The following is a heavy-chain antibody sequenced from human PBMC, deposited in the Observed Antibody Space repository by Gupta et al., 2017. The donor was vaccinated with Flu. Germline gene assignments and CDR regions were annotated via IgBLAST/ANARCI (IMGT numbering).Heavy chain of an antibody. V-gene: IGHV3-48*03. Sequence: LVESGGGSVQTGGSLRLSCAASGFSFGSYEMNWVRQAPGKGLEWVAYISSGSSSIFYAESVEGRFTISRDNAKNSLSLQIYSLRADDTAVYDCVRGKLDLWGQGVLVTVSS. CDR2: ISSGSSSI. CDR1: GFSFGSYE. J-gene: IGHJ5*02. CDR3: VRGKLDL.